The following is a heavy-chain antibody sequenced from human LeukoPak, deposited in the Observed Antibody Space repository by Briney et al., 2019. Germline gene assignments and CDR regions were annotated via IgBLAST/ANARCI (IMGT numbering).Heavy chain of an antibody. CDR3: VRHPQRSGWSHFDY. Sequence: GESLKISCKVSGYSFTAYWIGWVRQMPGMGLDWLPITYPGDSNTVYSPSFQGQVTISADTSISTAYLQWNSLRASDTAMYFCVRHPQRSGWSHFDYWGQGTLVTVSP. CDR1: GYSFTAYW. CDR2: TYPGDSNT. V-gene: IGHV5-51*01. D-gene: IGHD6-19*01. J-gene: IGHJ4*02.